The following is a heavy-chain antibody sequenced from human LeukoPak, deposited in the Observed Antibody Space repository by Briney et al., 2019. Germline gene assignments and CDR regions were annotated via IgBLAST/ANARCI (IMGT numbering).Heavy chain of an antibody. J-gene: IGHJ4*02. CDR1: GYTLTELS. D-gene: IGHD2-2*01. CDR3: ARVERTLPAAPFDY. V-gene: IGHV1-24*01. CDR2: FDPEDGET. Sequence: ASVKVSCKVSGYTLTELSMHWVRQAPGKGLEWMGGFDPEDGETIYAQKFQGRVTMTRDTSTSTVYMELSSLRSEDTAVYYCARVERTLPAAPFDYWGQGTLVTVSS.